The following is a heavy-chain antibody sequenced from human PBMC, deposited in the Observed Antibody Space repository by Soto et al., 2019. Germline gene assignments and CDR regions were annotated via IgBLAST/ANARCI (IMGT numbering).Heavy chain of an antibody. CDR3: AALVDTAMVDY. CDR1: GFTFRSYA. CDR2: ISYDGSNK. Sequence: GGSLRLSCAASGFTFRSYAMHWVRQAPGKGLEWVAVISYDGSNKYYADSVKGRFTISRNNSKNTLYLQMNSLRAEDTAVYYCAALVDTAMVDYWGQGTLVTVSS. J-gene: IGHJ4*02. V-gene: IGHV3-30-3*01. D-gene: IGHD5-18*01.